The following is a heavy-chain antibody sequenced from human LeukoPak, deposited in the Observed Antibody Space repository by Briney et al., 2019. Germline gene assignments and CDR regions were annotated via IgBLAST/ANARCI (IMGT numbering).Heavy chain of an antibody. D-gene: IGHD2-2*01. CDR3: ARDGNYCSSTSCYAVDY. CDR2: IKQDGSEK. J-gene: IGHJ4*02. Sequence: PGGSLRLSCAASGFTFSSYWMSWVRQAPGKGLEWVANIKQDGSEKYYVDSVKGRFTISRDNAKNSLYLQMNSLGAEDTAVYYCARDGNYCSSTSCYAVDYWGQGTLVTVSS. V-gene: IGHV3-7*01. CDR1: GFTFSSYW.